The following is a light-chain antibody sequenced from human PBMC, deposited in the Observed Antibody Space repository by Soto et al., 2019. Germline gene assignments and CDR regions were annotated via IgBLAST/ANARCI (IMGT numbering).Light chain of an antibody. V-gene: IGLV1-40*01. CDR3: QSYDSSLSGVV. CDR1: TSNIGAGYD. Sequence: QSVLTQPPSVSGAPGQRVTIPGPGGTSNIGAGYDVHWYQQLPGTAPKLLIYGNSNRPSGVPDRFSGSKSGTSASLAITGLQAEDEADYYCQSYDSSLSGVVFGGGTKLTVL. J-gene: IGLJ2*01. CDR2: GNS.